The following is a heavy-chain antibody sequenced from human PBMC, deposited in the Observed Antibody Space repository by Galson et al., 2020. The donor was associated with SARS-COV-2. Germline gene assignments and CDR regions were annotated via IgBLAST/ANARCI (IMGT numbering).Heavy chain of an antibody. CDR3: ARLCYEYSSSGCRSGYDAFDS. Sequence: GESLKISCKVSGYSFTRYWIGWVRQMPGKGLEWMGIIYPGDSDTRYSPSFQGQVTISVDKSISTAYLQWSSLKASDTAMYYCARLCYEYSSSGCRSGYDAFDSWGRGTMVTVSS. V-gene: IGHV5-51*01. J-gene: IGHJ3*02. CDR2: IYPGDSDT. D-gene: IGHD2-2*01. CDR1: GYSFTRYW.